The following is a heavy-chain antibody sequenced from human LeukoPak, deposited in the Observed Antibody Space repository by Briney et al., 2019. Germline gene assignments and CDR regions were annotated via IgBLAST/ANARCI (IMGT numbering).Heavy chain of an antibody. CDR2: IYGGGST. V-gene: IGHV3-66*02. D-gene: IGHD6-13*01. CDR1: GFPFSSYW. CDR3: AKDTRQIAAAGYYYYMDV. J-gene: IGHJ6*03. Sequence: GGSLRLSCAASGFPFSSYWMTWVRQAPGKGLEWVSVIYGGGSTYYADSVKGRFTISRDTSKNTLNLQMNSLRAEDTAVYYCAKDTRQIAAAGYYYYMDVWGKGTTVTVSS.